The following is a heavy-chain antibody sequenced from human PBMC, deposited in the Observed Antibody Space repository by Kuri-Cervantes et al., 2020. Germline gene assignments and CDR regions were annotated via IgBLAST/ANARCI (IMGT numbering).Heavy chain of an antibody. J-gene: IGHJ4*02. CDR2: IWYDGSNK. Sequence: GESLKISCAASGFTFSSYGMHWVRQAPGKGLEWVAVIWYDGSNKYYADSVKGRFTISRDNAKNSLYLQMNSLRAEDTAVYYCARDSYSSSWYLPTLFDYWGQGTLVTVSS. D-gene: IGHD6-13*01. V-gene: IGHV3-33*01. CDR3: ARDSYSSSWYLPTLFDY. CDR1: GFTFSSYG.